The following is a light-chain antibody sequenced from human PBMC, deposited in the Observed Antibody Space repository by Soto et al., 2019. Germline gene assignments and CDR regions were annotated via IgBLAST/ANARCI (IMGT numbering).Light chain of an antibody. V-gene: IGKV3-20*01. CDR1: QSVSSNY. CDR2: GAS. J-gene: IGKJ4*01. CDR3: QRYDNWPLT. Sequence: EIVLTQSPGTLSLSPGERATLSCRASQSVSSNYLAWYQQKPGQAPRLLIFGASNRATGIPARFSGSGSGTDFTLTIAGLEPEDFAVYYCQRYDNWPLTFGGGTKVDIK.